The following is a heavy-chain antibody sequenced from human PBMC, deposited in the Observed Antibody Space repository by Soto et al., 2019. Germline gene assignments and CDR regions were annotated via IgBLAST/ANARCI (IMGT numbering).Heavy chain of an antibody. J-gene: IGHJ4*01. CDR2: IFSSGST. V-gene: IGHV4-4*07. Sequence: SETLSFTCTVSGGSINTFYWSWARQPAGKGLEWIGRIFSSGSTSFNPSLESRVAMSVDTSKNHFSLNLSSVTAADMAVYYCAREGSYSAYNFAHGIQLWSFDFWGQGALVTVSS. CDR1: GGSINTFY. CDR3: AREGSYSAYNFAHGIQLWSFDF. D-gene: IGHD5-12*01.